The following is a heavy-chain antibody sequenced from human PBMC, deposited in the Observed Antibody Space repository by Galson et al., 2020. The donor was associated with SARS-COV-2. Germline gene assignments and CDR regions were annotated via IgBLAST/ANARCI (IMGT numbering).Heavy chain of an antibody. Sequence: SETLCLTCAVYGGSFSGYSWTWIRQPPGKGLEWIGEINIGGDTNYSPSFRSRVTLSVDNSKNQFSLKLRSVTAADTALYYCARGHRGVVPSPVLGLGPFFSYYYMDVWAKGTAVTVSS. D-gene: IGHD3-10*01. V-gene: IGHV4-34*01. CDR3: ARGHRGVVPSPVLGLGPFFSYYYMDV. J-gene: IGHJ6*03. CDR1: GGSFSGYS. CDR2: INIGGDT.